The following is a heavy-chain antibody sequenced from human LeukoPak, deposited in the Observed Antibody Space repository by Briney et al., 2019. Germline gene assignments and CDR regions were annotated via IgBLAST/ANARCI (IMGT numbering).Heavy chain of an antibody. V-gene: IGHV3-15*01. CDR3: TADLPGGYSPYFDY. D-gene: IGHD4-23*01. CDR1: GFTFSNAW. CDR2: IKSKTDSRTT. Sequence: GGSLRLSCAASGFTFSNAWMSWVRQAPGKGLEWVGRIKSKTDSRTTEYALPVEGRFTISRDDSKNTLYLQMNSLKTEDTAVYYCTADLPGGYSPYFDYWGQGTLVTVSS. J-gene: IGHJ4*02.